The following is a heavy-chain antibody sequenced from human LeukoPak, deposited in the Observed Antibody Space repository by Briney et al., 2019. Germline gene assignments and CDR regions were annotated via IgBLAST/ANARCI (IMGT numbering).Heavy chain of an antibody. J-gene: IGHJ5*02. CDR2: IIPIFGTA. D-gene: IGHD4-17*01. Sequence: GASVKVSCKASGGTFSSYAISWVRQAPGQGLEWMGGIIPIFGTASYAQKFQGRVTITADESTSTAYMELSSLRSEDTAVYYCARVTIDYGDYWFDPWGQGTLVTVSS. CDR3: ARVTIDYGDYWFDP. CDR1: GGTFSSYA. V-gene: IGHV1-69*13.